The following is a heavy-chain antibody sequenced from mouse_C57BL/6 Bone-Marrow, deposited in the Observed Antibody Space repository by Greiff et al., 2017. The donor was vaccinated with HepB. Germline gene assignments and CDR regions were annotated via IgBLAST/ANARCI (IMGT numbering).Heavy chain of an antibody. CDR2: ISSGSSTI. J-gene: IGHJ3*01. D-gene: IGHD4-1*01. Sequence: EVMLVESGGGLVKPGGSLKLSCAASGFTFSDYGMHWVRQAPEKGLEWVAYISSGSSTIYYADTVKGRFTISRDNAKNTLFLQMTSLRSEDTAMYYCASPVELGPFAYWGQGTLVTVSA. CDR1: GFTFSDYG. V-gene: IGHV5-17*01. CDR3: ASPVELGPFAY.